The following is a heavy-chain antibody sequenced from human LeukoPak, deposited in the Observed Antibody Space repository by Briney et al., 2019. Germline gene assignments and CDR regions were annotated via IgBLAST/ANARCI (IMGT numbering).Heavy chain of an antibody. CDR3: ARGARLLYYYYYYMDV. J-gene: IGHJ6*03. CDR2: ISAYNGNT. CDR1: GYTFTSYG. D-gene: IGHD2-21*02. V-gene: IGHV1-18*01. Sequence: GASVKVSCKASGYTFTSYGISWVRQAPGQGLEWMGWISAYNGNTNYAQKLQGRVTMTTDTSTSTAYMELRSLRSDDTAVYYCARGARLLYYYYYYMDVWGKGTTVTVSS.